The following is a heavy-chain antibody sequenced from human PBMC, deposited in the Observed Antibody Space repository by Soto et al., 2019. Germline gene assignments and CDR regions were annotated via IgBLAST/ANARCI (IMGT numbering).Heavy chain of an antibody. CDR3: ARDARDFYRYFEWFLQIDY. CDR2: IKNDGSEI. CDR1: GFTFSTYW. V-gene: IGHV3-7*01. D-gene: IGHD3-9*01. Sequence: EVQLVESGGGLVQPGGSLRLSCAASGFTFSTYWMSWVRQAPGRGLEWVATIKNDGSEIYYVDSVKGRFTISRDNAKNSLYLQMNSLKGEDTAVYFCARDARDFYRYFEWFLQIDYWGQGTLVTVSS. J-gene: IGHJ4*02.